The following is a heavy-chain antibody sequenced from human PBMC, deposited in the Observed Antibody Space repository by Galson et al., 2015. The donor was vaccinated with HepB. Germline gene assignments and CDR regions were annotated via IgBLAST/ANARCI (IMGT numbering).Heavy chain of an antibody. CDR1: GFTFSDYY. J-gene: IGHJ4*02. CDR3: ARSTYYYDSSGYYHFDY. D-gene: IGHD3-22*01. CDR2: ISSSSSYT. V-gene: IGHV3-11*06. Sequence: CAASGFTFSDYYMSWIRQAPGKGLEWVSYISSSSSYTNYADSVKGRFTISRDNAKNSLYLQMNSLRAEDTAVYYCARSTYYYDSSGYYHFDYWGQGTLVTVSS.